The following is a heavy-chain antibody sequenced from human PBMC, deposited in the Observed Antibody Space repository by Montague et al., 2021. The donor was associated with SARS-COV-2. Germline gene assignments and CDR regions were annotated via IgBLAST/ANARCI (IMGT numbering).Heavy chain of an antibody. J-gene: IGHJ4*02. CDR2: ISYGGSNK. CDR1: GFTFSSYA. Sequence: SLRLSCAASGFTFSSYAMHWVRQAPGKGLEWLAVISYGGSNKYYADSVRGRFTISRDNSENTLYLQMNSLRAEDTAVYYCARESRWFGEYALDYWGQGTLVTVSS. V-gene: IGHV3-30-3*01. CDR3: ARESRWFGEYALDY. D-gene: IGHD3-10*01.